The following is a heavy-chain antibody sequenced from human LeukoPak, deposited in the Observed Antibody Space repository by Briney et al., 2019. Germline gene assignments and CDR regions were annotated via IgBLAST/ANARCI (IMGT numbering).Heavy chain of an antibody. CDR2: ISFDGSTK. V-gene: IGHV3-30-3*01. CDR3: ARGDYHAVDV. J-gene: IGHJ6*02. CDR1: GFTFSDYV. Sequence: PRGSLRLSCAASGFTFSDYVMHWVRQAPGKGLEWVALISFDGSTKYYADSVKGRFTISRDNSKNTLDLQMNSLRAEDTAVYYCARGDYHAVDVWGQGTAVTVSS.